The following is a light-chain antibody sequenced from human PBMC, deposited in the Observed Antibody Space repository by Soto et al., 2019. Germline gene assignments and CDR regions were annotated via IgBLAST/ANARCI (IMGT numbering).Light chain of an antibody. Sequence: DIQMTQSPSSLSASVGDRVTITCRASQAISNYVAWYQQKPGKSPKLLIYAASTLQSGVPSRFSGSGSGTDFTLTISSLQPEDAATYYCQRYNTAPRTFGHGTKVEIK. V-gene: IGKV1-27*01. CDR1: QAISNY. CDR2: AAS. CDR3: QRYNTAPRT. J-gene: IGKJ1*01.